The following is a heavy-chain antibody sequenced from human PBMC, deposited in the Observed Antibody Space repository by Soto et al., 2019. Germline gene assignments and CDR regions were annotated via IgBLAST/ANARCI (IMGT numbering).Heavy chain of an antibody. Sequence: QVQLQESGPGLVKPSETLSLTCTVSGGSIDGRNCAWIRQPPGKGLEWLGYVYYDGGSSYNPSVKRRLTLSMDTAKRQFSLQLRAVPAADTAVYYCVRQGIGNLHGLVDVWGRGTTVTVSS. CDR2: VYYDGGS. V-gene: IGHV4-59*08. J-gene: IGHJ6*02. CDR1: GGSIDGRN. CDR3: VRQGIGNLHGLVDV. D-gene: IGHD3-10*01.